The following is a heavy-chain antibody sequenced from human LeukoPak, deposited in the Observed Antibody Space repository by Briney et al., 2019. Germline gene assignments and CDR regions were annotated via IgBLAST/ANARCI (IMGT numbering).Heavy chain of an antibody. CDR1: GFTFGDYA. Sequence: GGSLRLSCTASGFTFGDYAMSWVRQAPGKGLEWVGFIRSKAYGGTTEYAASVKGRFTISRDDSKSIAYLQMNSLKTEDTAVYYCTRDRFSSGWYNDAFDIWGQGTTVTVSS. J-gene: IGHJ3*02. V-gene: IGHV3-49*04. CDR2: IRSKAYGGTT. CDR3: TRDRFSSGWYNDAFDI. D-gene: IGHD6-19*01.